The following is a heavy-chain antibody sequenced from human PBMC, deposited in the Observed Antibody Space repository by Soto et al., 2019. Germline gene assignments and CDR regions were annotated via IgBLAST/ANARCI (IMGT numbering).Heavy chain of an antibody. CDR3: ARRPDAFDI. V-gene: IGHV3-23*01. CDR1: GSTFTDFT. CDR2: ISADGLST. J-gene: IGHJ3*02. Sequence: GGSLRLSCAGSGSTFTDFTMTWVRQAPGKGLEWVSAISADGLSTYYAGSVKGRFTISRDNSKTTLYLQMNSLRAEDTAVYYCARRPDAFDIWGRGTMVTVSS.